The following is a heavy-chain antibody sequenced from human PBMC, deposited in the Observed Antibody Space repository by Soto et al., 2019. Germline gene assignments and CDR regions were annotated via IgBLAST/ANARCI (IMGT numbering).Heavy chain of an antibody. CDR1: GGSISSGGYS. CDR3: ASEQWLGGMDV. J-gene: IGHJ6*02. Sequence: QLQLQESGSGLVKPSQTLSLTCAVSGGSISSGGYSWSWIRQPPGKGLEWIGYIYHSGSTYYNPSLKSRVTISVDRSKNQFSLKLSSVTAGDTAVYYCASEQWLGGMDVWGQGTTVTVSS. V-gene: IGHV4-30-2*01. CDR2: IYHSGST. D-gene: IGHD3-22*01.